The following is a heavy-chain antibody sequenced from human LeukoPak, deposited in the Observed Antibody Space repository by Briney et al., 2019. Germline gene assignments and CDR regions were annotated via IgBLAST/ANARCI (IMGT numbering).Heavy chain of an antibody. CDR2: ISSTGSTI. J-gene: IGHJ4*02. CDR3: ARDEGGLQLF. D-gene: IGHD5-24*01. Sequence: GGSLRLSCAASGFTFSSYEMNWVRQAPGKGLEWVSYISSTGSTIYYADSVKGRFTISRDNAKNSLYLQMNSLRAEDTAVYYCARDEGGLQLFWGQGTLVTVSS. CDR1: GFTFSSYE. V-gene: IGHV3-48*03.